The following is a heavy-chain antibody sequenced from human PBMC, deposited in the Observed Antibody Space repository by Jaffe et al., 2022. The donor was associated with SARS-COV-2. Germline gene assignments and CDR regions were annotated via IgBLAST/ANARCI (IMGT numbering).Heavy chain of an antibody. V-gene: IGHV4-39*01. D-gene: IGHD6-13*01. Sequence: QLQLQESGPGLVKPSETLSLTCTVSGGSISSSSYYWGWIRQPPGKGLEWIGSIYYSGSTYYNPSLKSRVTISVDTSKNQFSLKLSSVTAADTAVYYCARHTYSSSWGDWFDPWGQGTLVTVSS. CDR1: GGSISSSSYY. J-gene: IGHJ5*02. CDR2: IYYSGST. CDR3: ARHTYSSSWGDWFDP.